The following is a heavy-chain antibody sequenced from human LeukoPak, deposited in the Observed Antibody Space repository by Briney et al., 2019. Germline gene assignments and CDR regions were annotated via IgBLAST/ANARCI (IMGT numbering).Heavy chain of an antibody. J-gene: IGHJ5*02. D-gene: IGHD3-10*01. CDR1: GGSISSSSYY. V-gene: IGHV4-39*01. Sequence: SETLSLTCTVSGGSISSSSYYWGWIRQPPGKGLEWIGSIYYSGSTYYNPSLKSRVTISVDTSKNQFSLKLSSVTAADTAVYYCANDYYGSGSYRVFDPWGQGTLVTVSS. CDR3: ANDYYGSGSYRVFDP. CDR2: IYYSGST.